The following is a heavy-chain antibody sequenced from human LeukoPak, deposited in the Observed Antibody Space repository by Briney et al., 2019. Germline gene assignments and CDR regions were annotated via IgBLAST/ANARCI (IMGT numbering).Heavy chain of an antibody. CDR2: IYHSGST. CDR1: GYSISSGYY. V-gene: IGHV4-38-2*02. Sequence: SETLSLTCTVSGYSISSGYYWGWIRQPPGKGLEWIGSIYHSGSTYYNPSLKSRVTISVDTSKNQFSLKLSSVTAADTAVYYCARMRYYDSSGYPRPFDYWGQGTLVTVSS. CDR3: ARMRYYDSSGYPRPFDY. D-gene: IGHD3-22*01. J-gene: IGHJ4*02.